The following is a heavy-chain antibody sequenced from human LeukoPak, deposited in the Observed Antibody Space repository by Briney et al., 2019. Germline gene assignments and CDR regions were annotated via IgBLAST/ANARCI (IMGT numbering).Heavy chain of an antibody. Sequence: SETLSLTCTVSGGSISSYYWSWIRQPAGKGLEGIGRIYTSGSTNYNPSLKSRVTMSVDTSKNQFSLKLSSVTAADTAVYYCAREGAVAGTNWFDPWGQGTLVTVSS. CDR2: IYTSGST. CDR1: GGSISSYY. V-gene: IGHV4-4*07. CDR3: AREGAVAGTNWFDP. D-gene: IGHD6-19*01. J-gene: IGHJ5*02.